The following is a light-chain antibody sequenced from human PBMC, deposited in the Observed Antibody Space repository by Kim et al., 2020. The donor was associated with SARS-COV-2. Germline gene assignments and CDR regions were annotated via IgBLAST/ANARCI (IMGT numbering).Light chain of an antibody. CDR2: GAS. CDR3: QQYAMTPRT. J-gene: IGKJ1*01. V-gene: IGKV3-20*01. CDR1: HSVPANS. Sequence: LPGQRAITSSASSHSVPANSLAWYQQSPGQAPRLLIYGASNRATDTPARFSGSGSGTDFTLTISRLEPEDSAIFYCQQYAMTPRTFGQGTKVDIK.